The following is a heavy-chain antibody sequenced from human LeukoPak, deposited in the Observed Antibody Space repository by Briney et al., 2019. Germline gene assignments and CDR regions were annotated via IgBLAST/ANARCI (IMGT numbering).Heavy chain of an antibody. CDR1: GFTFSSYW. D-gene: IGHD1-1*01. V-gene: IGHV3-74*01. J-gene: IGHJ4*02. CDR2: ISSDGSST. CDR3: ARAWKTSGDY. Sequence: GGSLRLSCEASGFTFSSYWMHWVRQAPGKGLVWVSRISSDGSSTDYADSVKGRLTISRDNAKNTLYLQMNSLRVEDMAVYYCARAWKTSGDYWGQGTQVTVSS.